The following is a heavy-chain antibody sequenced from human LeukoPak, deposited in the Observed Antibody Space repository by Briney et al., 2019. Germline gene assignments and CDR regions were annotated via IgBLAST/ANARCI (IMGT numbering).Heavy chain of an antibody. J-gene: IGHJ5*02. D-gene: IGHD6-13*01. CDR1: GGSISSYY. CDR2: IYYSGST. Sequence: SETLSLTCTVSGGSISSYYWSWIRQPPGKGLEWIGYIYYSGSTNYNPSLKSRVTISVDTPKNQFSLKLSSVTAADTAVYYCARALYSSSWPNWFDPWGQGTLVTVSS. CDR3: ARALYSSSWPNWFDP. V-gene: IGHV4-59*01.